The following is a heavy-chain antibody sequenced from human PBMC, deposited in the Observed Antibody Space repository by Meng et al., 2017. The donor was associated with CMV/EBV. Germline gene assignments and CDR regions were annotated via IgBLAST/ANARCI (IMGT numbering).Heavy chain of an antibody. Sequence: ASVKVSCKASGYTFTSYGISWVRQAPGQGLEWMGWISPYNGNTNYAQKLQGRVTMTTDTSTSTAYMALRSLRSDDTAVYYCARDRRDYYYYDIDVWGQGTTVTVSS. V-gene: IGHV1-18*01. CDR1: GYTFTSYG. CDR3: ARDRRDYYYYDIDV. J-gene: IGHJ6*02. CDR2: ISPYNGNT.